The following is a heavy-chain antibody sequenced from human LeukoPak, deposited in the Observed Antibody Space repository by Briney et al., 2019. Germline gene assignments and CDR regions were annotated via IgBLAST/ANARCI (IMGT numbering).Heavy chain of an antibody. Sequence: PGGSLRLSCAASGFTFSNAWMSWVRQAPGKGLEWVGRIKSKTDGGTTDYAAPVKGRFTISRDDSKNTLYLQMNSLKTEDTAVYYCTTDPPSHYYAEGYWGQGTLVTVSS. CDR1: GFTFSNAW. D-gene: IGHD3-10*01. CDR3: TTDPPSHYYAEGY. CDR2: IKSKTDGGTT. J-gene: IGHJ4*02. V-gene: IGHV3-15*01.